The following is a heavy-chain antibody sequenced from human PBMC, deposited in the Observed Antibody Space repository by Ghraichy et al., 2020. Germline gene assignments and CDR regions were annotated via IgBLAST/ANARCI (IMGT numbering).Heavy chain of an antibody. D-gene: IGHD2-15*01. CDR1: GYTFTSYD. Sequence: ASVKVSCKASGYTFTSYDMHWVRQAPGQGLEWMGIIKPTGGRTNYAQKFQGRVTMTSDTSTSTVYMELSSLRSEDMAVYYCAREYRSGNNCYSLDAFDICGQGTMITVSS. J-gene: IGHJ3*02. CDR3: AREYRSGNNCYSLDAFDI. V-gene: IGHV1-46*01. CDR2: IKPTGGRT.